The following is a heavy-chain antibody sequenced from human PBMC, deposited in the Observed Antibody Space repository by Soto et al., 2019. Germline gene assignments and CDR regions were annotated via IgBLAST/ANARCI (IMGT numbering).Heavy chain of an antibody. V-gene: IGHV1-69*01. Sequence: QVQLVQSGAEVEKPGSSVTVSCKTSGGTFSKDAINWVRQAPGQGLEWMGLLIPVFGSPLYAQKFQGRTRLTAGQAASTAFMDLRRLRSEDSAVYYCARVLGYTFEPGKSRSDAMVVWGQGTTVSVSS. CDR1: GGTFSKDA. CDR3: ARVLGYTFEPGKSRSDAMVV. D-gene: IGHD5-18*01. CDR2: LIPVFGSP. J-gene: IGHJ6*02.